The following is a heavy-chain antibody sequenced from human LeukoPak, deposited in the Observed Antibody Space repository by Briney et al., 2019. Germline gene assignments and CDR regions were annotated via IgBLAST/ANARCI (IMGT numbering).Heavy chain of an antibody. CDR1: GGSFSGYY. V-gene: IGHV4-34*01. D-gene: IGHD2-2*01. Sequence: SETLSLTCAVYGGSFSGYYWSWIRQPPGKGLEWIGEINHRGSTNYNPSLKSRVNISVDPSKNQFSLKLSSVTAADTAVYYCARSQVVPAAKNDYWGQGTLVTVSS. CDR2: INHRGST. J-gene: IGHJ4*02. CDR3: ARSQVVPAAKNDY.